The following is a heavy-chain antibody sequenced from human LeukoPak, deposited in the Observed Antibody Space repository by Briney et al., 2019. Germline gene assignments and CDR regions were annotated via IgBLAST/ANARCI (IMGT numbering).Heavy chain of an antibody. CDR1: GGSISNDDYY. D-gene: IGHD4-17*01. CDR3: ASKTTVSPHWFDP. CDR2: IYYSGST. Sequence: SSETLSLTCTVSGGSISNDDYYWSWIRQPPGKGLEWIGYIYYSGSTYYNPSLKSRVTISVDTSKNQFSLKLSSVTAADTAVYYCASKTTVSPHWFDPWGQGTLVTVSS. J-gene: IGHJ5*02. V-gene: IGHV4-30-4*01.